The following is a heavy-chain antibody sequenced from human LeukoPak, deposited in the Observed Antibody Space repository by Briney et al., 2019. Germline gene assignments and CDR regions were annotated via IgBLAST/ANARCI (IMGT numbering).Heavy chain of an antibody. CDR1: GSSFTSYW. Sequence: GESLQISCQGSGSSFTSYWIGWVRQVPGKGLEWMGIIYPGDSDTRYSPSFQGQVTISADKSISTAYLQWSSLKASDTAMYYCARLPIDCSSTSCYSVSWFDPWGQGTLVTVSS. J-gene: IGHJ5*02. D-gene: IGHD2-2*01. CDR3: ARLPIDCSSTSCYSVSWFDP. CDR2: IYPGDSDT. V-gene: IGHV5-51*01.